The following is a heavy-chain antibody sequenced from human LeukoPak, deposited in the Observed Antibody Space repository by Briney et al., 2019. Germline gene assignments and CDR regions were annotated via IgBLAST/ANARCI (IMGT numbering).Heavy chain of an antibody. CDR1: GYSFTSYW. J-gene: IGHJ6*02. V-gene: IGHV5-51*01. D-gene: IGHD6-13*01. CDR3: ARHNTRDIAAAGEYYYGMDV. Sequence: PGESLKISCKGSGYSFTSYWIGWVRQMPGKGLEWMGIIYPGDSDTRYSPSFQGQVTISADKSISTAYLQWSSLKASDTAMYYCARHNTRDIAAAGEYYYGMDVWGQGTTVAVSS. CDR2: IYPGDSDT.